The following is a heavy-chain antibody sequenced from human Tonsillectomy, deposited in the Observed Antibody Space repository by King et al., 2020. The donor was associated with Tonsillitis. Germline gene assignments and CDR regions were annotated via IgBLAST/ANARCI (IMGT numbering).Heavy chain of an antibody. D-gene: IGHD2-8*02. CDR3: ARYGQCTGGSECYFAS. CDR2: IYYTGST. V-gene: IGHV4-59*08. CDR1: GDSMTSYY. Sequence: QLQESGPGLVKPSETLSLTCTVSGDSMTSYYWGWIRQPPGKGLEWIGLIYYTGSTNYSPSLKSRVTISVDTSKNQFSLRLNSVTDADTAVYYCARYGQCTGGSECYFASWGQGTLVTVSS. J-gene: IGHJ4*02.